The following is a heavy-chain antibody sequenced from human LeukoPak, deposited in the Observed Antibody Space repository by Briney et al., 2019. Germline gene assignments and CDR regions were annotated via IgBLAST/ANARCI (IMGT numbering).Heavy chain of an antibody. Sequence: SQTLSLTCTVSGGSISSGSYYWSWIRQPAGKGLEWIGRFYTSGSTNYNPSLKSRVTMSLDTPKNQISLKLTSVTAADTAVYYCAREDYYDSSGSHYWGQGTLVTVSS. CDR3: AREDYYDSSGSHY. J-gene: IGHJ4*02. CDR2: FYTSGST. D-gene: IGHD3-22*01. CDR1: GGSISSGSYY. V-gene: IGHV4-61*02.